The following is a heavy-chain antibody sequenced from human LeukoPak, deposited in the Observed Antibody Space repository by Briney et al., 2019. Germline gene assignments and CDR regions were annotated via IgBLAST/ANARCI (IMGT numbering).Heavy chain of an antibody. CDR2: MNPNSGNT. CDR1: GYTFTSYD. CDR3: ARGILSSGAFDI. J-gene: IGHJ3*02. V-gene: IGHV1-8*01. Sequence: ASVKVSCKASGYTFTSYDINWVRQATGQGLEWMGWMNPNSGNTGYAQKFQGRVTMTSSTSISTAYMELSSLRSEDTAVYYCARGILSSGAFDIWGQGTMVTVSS. D-gene: IGHD2-21*01.